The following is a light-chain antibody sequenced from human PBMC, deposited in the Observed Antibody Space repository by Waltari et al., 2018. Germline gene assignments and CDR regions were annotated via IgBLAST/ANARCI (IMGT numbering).Light chain of an antibody. CDR1: SSDVGSYNY. CDR3: ASYTSSSTI. Sequence: QSALTQPASVSGSPGQSITISCTGTSSDVGSYNYVSWYQQHPGQAPKLMISEVSNRPSGVSNRFSGSKSGNTASLTISGLQAEDEADYYCASYTSSSTIFGGGTNLTVL. CDR2: EVS. J-gene: IGLJ2*01. V-gene: IGLV2-14*01.